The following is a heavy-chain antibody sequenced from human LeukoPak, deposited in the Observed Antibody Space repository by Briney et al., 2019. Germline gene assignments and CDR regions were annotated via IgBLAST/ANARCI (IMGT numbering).Heavy chain of an antibody. D-gene: IGHD6-13*01. V-gene: IGHV3-11*03. CDR3: AKIFGSWKFDY. J-gene: IGHJ4*02. CDR1: GFTFSDYY. CDR2: ISSSSSYT. Sequence: GGSLRLSCAASGFTFSDYYMSWIRQAPGKGLEWVSYISSSSSYTNYPDSVKGRFTISRDNAKNSLYLQMNSLRAEDTAVYYCAKIFGSWKFDYWGQGTLVTVSS.